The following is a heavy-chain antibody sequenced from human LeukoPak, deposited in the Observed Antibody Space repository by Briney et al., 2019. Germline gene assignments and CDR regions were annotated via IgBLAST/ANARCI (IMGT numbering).Heavy chain of an antibody. CDR1: GGSISSGGYY. J-gene: IGHJ4*02. Sequence: SETLSLTCTVSGGSISSGGYYWSWIRQPPGKGLEWIGYIYHSGSTYYNPSLKSRVTISVDRSKNQFSLKLSSVTAADTAVYYCARGALLSSSAERDYWGQGTLVTVSS. D-gene: IGHD6-6*01. CDR2: IYHSGST. CDR3: ARGALLSSSAERDY. V-gene: IGHV4-30-2*01.